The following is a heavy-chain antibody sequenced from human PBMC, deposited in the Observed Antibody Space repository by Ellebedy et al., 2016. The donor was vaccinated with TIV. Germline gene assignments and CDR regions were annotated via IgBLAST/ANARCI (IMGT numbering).Heavy chain of an antibody. CDR1: GFTLNNYW. J-gene: IGHJ2*01. V-gene: IGHV3-7*01. CDR2: INEDGTNK. D-gene: IGHD4-17*01. Sequence: GGSLRLSCTASGFTLNNYWMTWVRQAPGKGLEWVANINEDGTNKHYVDSVKGRFTISRDYAGNSLYLQMNSLGAEDTAVYYCARAIYGASYLWGRGTLVTVSS. CDR3: ARAIYGASYL.